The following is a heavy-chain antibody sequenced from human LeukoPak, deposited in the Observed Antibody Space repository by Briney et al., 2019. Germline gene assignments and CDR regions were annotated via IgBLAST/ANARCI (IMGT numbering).Heavy chain of an antibody. CDR3: AREPPGGDSNKEGYWFDP. V-gene: IGHV1-69*04. CDR1: GGTFSSYA. Sequence: SVKVSCKASGGTFSSYAISWVRQAPGQGLEWMGRILPILGIANYAQKFQGRVTITADKSTSTAYMELSSLRSEDTAVYYCAREPPGGDSNKEGYWFDPWGQGTLVTVSS. J-gene: IGHJ5*02. D-gene: IGHD4-11*01. CDR2: ILPILGIA.